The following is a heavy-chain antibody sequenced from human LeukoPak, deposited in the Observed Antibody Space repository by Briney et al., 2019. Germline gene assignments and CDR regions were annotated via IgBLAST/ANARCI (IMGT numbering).Heavy chain of an antibody. CDR1: GFTFSSYA. CDR3: ARDIGHYDFWSGSRKNSDAFDI. Sequence: GGSLRLSCAASGFTFSSYAMSWVRQAPGKGLEWVSYISSSGSTIYYADSVRGRFTISRDNAKNSLYLQMNSLRAEDTAVYYCARDIGHYDFWSGSRKNSDAFDIWGQGTMVTVSS. D-gene: IGHD3-3*01. CDR2: ISSSGSTI. J-gene: IGHJ3*02. V-gene: IGHV3-48*04.